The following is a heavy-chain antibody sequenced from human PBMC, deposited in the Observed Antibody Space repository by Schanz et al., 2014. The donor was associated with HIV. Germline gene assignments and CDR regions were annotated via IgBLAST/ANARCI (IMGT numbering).Heavy chain of an antibody. CDR1: GVTFSTYA. V-gene: IGHV3-23*01. Sequence: VQLLESGGGLVEPGGSLRLSCADSGVTFSTYAMSWVRQLPGKGLEWVSSISGSGGTTYYADSLKGRFTISRDNSENTLYLQMNSLRAEDTAVYYCTRVSSVTTSWWWYSDVWGRGTQVIVSS. CDR3: TRVSSVTTSWWWYSDV. J-gene: IGHJ2*01. CDR2: ISGSGGTT. D-gene: IGHD4-17*01.